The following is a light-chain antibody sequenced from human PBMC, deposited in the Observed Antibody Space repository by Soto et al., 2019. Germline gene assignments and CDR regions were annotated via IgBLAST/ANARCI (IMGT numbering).Light chain of an antibody. CDR3: QQYANSPRT. CDR1: QSVSSN. Sequence: EIVLTQSPATLSLSPGERATLSCRASQSVSSNLAWYQQKPGQAPRLLIYGASSRATGIPDRFSGSGSGTDFTLTISRLEPEDFAVYYCQQYANSPRTFGQGTKVDIK. J-gene: IGKJ1*01. CDR2: GAS. V-gene: IGKV3-20*01.